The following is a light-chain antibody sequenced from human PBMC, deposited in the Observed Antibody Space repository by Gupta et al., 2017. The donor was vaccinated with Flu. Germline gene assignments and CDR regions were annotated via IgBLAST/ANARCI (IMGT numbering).Light chain of an antibody. CDR2: AAS. V-gene: IGKV1-8*01. J-gene: IGKJ3*01. CDR3: QQYYSYPLT. CDR1: QGISSY. Sequence: PSSLTASTGDRVTITCRASQGISSYLAWYQQKPGKAPKLLIYAASTLQSGVPSRFSGSGSGTXFTLTIXCLQSEDFATYYCQQYYSYPLTFGXGTKVDIK.